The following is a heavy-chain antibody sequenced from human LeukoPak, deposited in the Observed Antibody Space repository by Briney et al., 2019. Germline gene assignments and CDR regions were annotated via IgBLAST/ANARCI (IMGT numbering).Heavy chain of an antibody. CDR3: ARDIGYYYDSSGYYYSN. D-gene: IGHD3-22*01. CDR2: ISAYNGNT. Sequence: ASVKVSCKASGYTFTSYGISWVRQAPGQGLEWMGWISAYNGNTNYAQKLQGRVTMTTDTSTSTAYMELRSLRSDDTAVYYCARDIGYYYDSSGYYYSNWGQGTLVTVSS. J-gene: IGHJ4*02. V-gene: IGHV1-18*01. CDR1: GYTFTSYG.